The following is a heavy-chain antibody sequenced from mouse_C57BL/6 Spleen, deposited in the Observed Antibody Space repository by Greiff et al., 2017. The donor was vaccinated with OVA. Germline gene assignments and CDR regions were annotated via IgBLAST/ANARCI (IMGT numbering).Heavy chain of an antibody. V-gene: IGHV3-6*01. J-gene: IGHJ2*01. CDR3: ARDLGTVVEGDYFDY. D-gene: IGHD1-1*01. Sequence: EVKLMESGPGLVKPSQSLSLTCSVTGYSITSGYYWNWIRQFPGNKLEWMGYISYDGSNNSNPSLKNRISITRDTSKNQFFLKLNSVTTEDTATYYCARDLGTVVEGDYFDYWGQGTTLTVSS. CDR2: ISYDGSN. CDR1: GYSITSGYY.